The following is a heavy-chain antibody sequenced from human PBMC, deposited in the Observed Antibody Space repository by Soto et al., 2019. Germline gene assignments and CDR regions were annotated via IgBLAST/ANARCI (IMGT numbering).Heavy chain of an antibody. CDR2: INPSGGST. J-gene: IGHJ3*02. Sequence: ASVKVSCKASGYTFTSYGISWVRQAPGQGLEWMGIINPSGGSTSYAQKFQGRVTMTRDTSTSTVYMELSSLRSEDTAVYYCARDSSLTDAFDIWGQGTMVTVSS. D-gene: IGHD2-2*01. V-gene: IGHV1-46*01. CDR1: GYTFTSYG. CDR3: ARDSSLTDAFDI.